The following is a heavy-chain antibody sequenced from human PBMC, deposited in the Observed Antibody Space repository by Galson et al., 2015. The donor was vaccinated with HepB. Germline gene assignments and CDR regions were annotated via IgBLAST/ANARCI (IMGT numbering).Heavy chain of an antibody. D-gene: IGHD3-3*01. Sequence: SETLSLTCAVYGESFSGYYWSWIRQPPGKGLEWIGEINHRGSTNYNPSLKSRVTISVETSKNQFSLKLSSVTAADTAVYYCARDPGPDYDFWSGKRGDNWFDPWGQGTLVTVSS. V-gene: IGHV4-34*01. CDR3: ARDPGPDYDFWSGKRGDNWFDP. J-gene: IGHJ5*02. CDR2: INHRGST. CDR1: GESFSGYY.